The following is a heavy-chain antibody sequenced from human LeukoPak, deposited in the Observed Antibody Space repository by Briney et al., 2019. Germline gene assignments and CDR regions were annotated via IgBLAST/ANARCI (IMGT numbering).Heavy chain of an antibody. D-gene: IGHD6-19*01. V-gene: IGHV3-64D*06. J-gene: IGHJ4*02. CDR2: INSNGDSR. CDR1: GFTFSSHA. CDR3: VRDRGSGGWLALDY. Sequence: GGSLRLSCSASGFTFSSHAVHWVRQAPGKGLEYVSGINSNGDSRYYADSLKDRFTISRDNSKDTLHLEMSSLRADDTAVYHCVRDRGSGGWLALDYWGLGTQVTVSS.